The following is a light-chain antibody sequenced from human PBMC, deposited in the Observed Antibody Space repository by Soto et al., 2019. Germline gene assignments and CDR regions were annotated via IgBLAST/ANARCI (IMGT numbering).Light chain of an antibody. CDR2: GAS. V-gene: IGKV3-20*01. J-gene: IGKJ2*01. CDR1: QSVSSSY. CDR3: QQYGNSPPYT. Sequence: EIVLTQSPGTLSLSPGERATLSCRVSQSVSSSYLAWYQQKPGQAPRLLIYGASSRATGIPDRFSGSGSGTDFPLTISRLEPEDFAFYYCQQYGNSPPYTFGQGTKLEIK.